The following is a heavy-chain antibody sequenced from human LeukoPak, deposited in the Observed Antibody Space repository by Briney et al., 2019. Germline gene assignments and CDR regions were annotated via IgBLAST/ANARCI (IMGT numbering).Heavy chain of an antibody. CDR2: ISGSGGST. D-gene: IGHD3-9*01. CDR1: GFTFSSYG. Sequence: PGGTLRLSCAASGFTFSSYGMSWVRQAPGKGLEWVSAISGSGGSTYYADSVKGRFTISRDNAKNSLYLQMNSLRAEDTAVYYCARAPLRYFDWLSYYFDYWGQGTLVTVSS. V-gene: IGHV3-23*01. CDR3: ARAPLRYFDWLSYYFDY. J-gene: IGHJ4*02.